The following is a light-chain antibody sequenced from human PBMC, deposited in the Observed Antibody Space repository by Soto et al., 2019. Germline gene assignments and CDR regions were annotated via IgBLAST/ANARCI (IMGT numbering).Light chain of an antibody. CDR3: GTWDSSLSDVA. CDR1: SSNIGNNY. CDR2: DNN. V-gene: IGLV1-51*01. Sequence: QSVLTHPPSVSAAPGQKVTISCSGSSSNIGNNYVSWYQQLPGTAPKLLIYDNNKRPSGIPDRFSGSKSGTSATLGITGLQTGDEADYYCGTWDSSLSDVAFGGGTQLTVL. J-gene: IGLJ7*01.